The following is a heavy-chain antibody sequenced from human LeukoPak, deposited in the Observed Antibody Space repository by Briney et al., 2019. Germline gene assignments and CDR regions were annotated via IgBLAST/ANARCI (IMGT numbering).Heavy chain of an antibody. CDR3: ARDRTASWYGGEDY. D-gene: IGHD6-13*01. CDR1: GYTFTSYD. CDR2: INPNSGDT. Sequence: GASVKVSCKASGYTFTSYDINWVRQATGHGLEWMGWINPNSGDTDYSQKFQGRVTMTRDTSISTTYMELSRLASDDTAIYYCARDRTASWYGGEDYWGQGTLVTVSS. J-gene: IGHJ4*02. V-gene: IGHV1-2*02.